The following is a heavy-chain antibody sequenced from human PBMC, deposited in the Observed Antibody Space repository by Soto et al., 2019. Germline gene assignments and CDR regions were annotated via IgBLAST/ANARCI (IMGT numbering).Heavy chain of an antibody. CDR3: ARFAYGGFPVPEVDY. V-gene: IGHV3-48*03. CDR2: ISSSGSTI. J-gene: IGHJ4*02. CDR1: GLTCSSYE. Sequence: GGSLRLSCAASGLTCSSYEMNWVRQAPGKGLEWVSYISSSGSTIYYADSVKGRFTISRDNAKNSLYLQMNSLRAEDTAVYYCARFAYGGFPVPEVDYRGQGTLVTVSS. D-gene: IGHD4-17*01.